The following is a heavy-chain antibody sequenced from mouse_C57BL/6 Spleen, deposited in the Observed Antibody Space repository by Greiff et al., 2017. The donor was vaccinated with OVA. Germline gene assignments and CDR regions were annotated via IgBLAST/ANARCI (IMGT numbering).Heavy chain of an antibody. J-gene: IGHJ4*01. CDR1: GYTFTEYT. CDR3: ARHEGGTTTLDY. V-gene: IGHV1-62-2*01. D-gene: IGHD1-1*01. Sequence: VQGVESGAELVKPGASVKLSCKASGYTFTEYTIHWVKQRSGQGLEWIGWFYPGSGSIKYNEKFKDKATLTADKSSSTVYMELSRLTSEDSAVYLCARHEGGTTTLDYWGQGTSVTVSS. CDR2: FYPGSGSI.